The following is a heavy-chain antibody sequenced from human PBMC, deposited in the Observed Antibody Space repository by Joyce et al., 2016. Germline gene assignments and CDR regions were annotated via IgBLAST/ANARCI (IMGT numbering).Heavy chain of an antibody. Sequence: QLQLQESGPGLVNPSETLSLTCTVSGGSINSSSYYWGWIRQPPGKGLEWIGSGFYSGTTYYNPSLKSRDSRFVDTSKNQFSLILKSVTAADTAVFYCARHAHDISTLYLRFDYWGQGALVTVSS. CDR1: GGSINSSSYY. CDR2: GFYSGTT. V-gene: IGHV4-39*01. J-gene: IGHJ4*02. D-gene: IGHD3-9*01. CDR3: ARHAHDISTLYLRFDY.